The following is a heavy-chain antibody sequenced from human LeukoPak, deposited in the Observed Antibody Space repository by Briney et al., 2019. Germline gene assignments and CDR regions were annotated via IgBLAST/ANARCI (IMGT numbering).Heavy chain of an antibody. CDR1: GGSISSSSYY. CDR2: TYYSGST. D-gene: IGHD5-24*01. CDR3: ARSRDGYSLDAFDI. Sequence: SETLSLTCTVSGGSISSSSYYWGWIRQPPGKGLEWIGSTYYSGSTYYNPSLKSRVTISVDTSKNQFSLKLSSATAADTAVYYCARSRDGYSLDAFDIWGQGTMVTVSS. J-gene: IGHJ3*02. V-gene: IGHV4-39*07.